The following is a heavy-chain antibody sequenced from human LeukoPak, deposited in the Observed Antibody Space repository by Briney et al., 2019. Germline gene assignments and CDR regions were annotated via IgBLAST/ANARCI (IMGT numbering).Heavy chain of an antibody. CDR1: GFTFSSYS. Sequence: PGGSLRLSCAASGFTFSSYSMNWVRQAPGKGLEWVSYISSSSSTIYYADSVKGRFTISRDNAKNSLYLQMNSLRDEDTAVYYCARDRAPDIVATITSIWDYWGQGTLVTVSS. V-gene: IGHV3-48*02. D-gene: IGHD5-12*01. J-gene: IGHJ4*02. CDR3: ARDRAPDIVATITSIWDY. CDR2: ISSSSSTI.